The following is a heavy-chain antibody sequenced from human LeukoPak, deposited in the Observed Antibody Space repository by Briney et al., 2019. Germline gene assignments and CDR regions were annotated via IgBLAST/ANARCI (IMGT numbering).Heavy chain of an antibody. CDR3: ARGGVWLFPSSFDY. CDR2: INPNSGGT. V-gene: IGHV1-2*02. CDR1: GYTFTGYY. Sequence: ASVTVSCKASGYTFTGYYMHWVRQAPGQGLEWMGWINPNSGGTNYAQKFQGRVTMTRDTSISTAYMELSRLRSDDTAVYYCARGGVWLFPSSFDYWGQGTLVTVSS. J-gene: IGHJ4*02. D-gene: IGHD3-22*01.